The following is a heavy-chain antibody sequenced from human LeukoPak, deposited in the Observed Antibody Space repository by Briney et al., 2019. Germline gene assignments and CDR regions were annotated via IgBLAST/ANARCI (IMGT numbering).Heavy chain of an antibody. V-gene: IGHV3-48*01. CDR1: GFTFSIYT. D-gene: IGHD1-26*01. CDR2: ISTNSGTI. Sequence: GGSLRLSCAASGFTFSIYTMNWVRQAPGKGLEWISYISTNSGTIWYADSVKGRFSISRNNAKNSLFLHMNSLRAEDTAVYYCVRDLTIVGVAQVHHWGQGTLVTVSS. CDR3: VRDLTIVGVAQVHH. J-gene: IGHJ5*02.